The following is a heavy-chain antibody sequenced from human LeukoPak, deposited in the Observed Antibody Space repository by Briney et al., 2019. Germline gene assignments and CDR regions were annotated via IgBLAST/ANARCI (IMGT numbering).Heavy chain of an antibody. V-gene: IGHV1-2*02. CDR3: ARKISYNYYYFDY. CDR2: INPNSGGT. CDR1: GYTFTGYY. J-gene: IGHJ4*02. D-gene: IGHD1-1*01. Sequence: GASVKVSCKASGYTFTGYYMHWARQAPGQGLEWMGWINPNSGGTNYAQKFQGRVTMTRDTSISTAYMELSRLRSEDTAVYYCARKISYNYYYFDYWGQGSLVTVSS.